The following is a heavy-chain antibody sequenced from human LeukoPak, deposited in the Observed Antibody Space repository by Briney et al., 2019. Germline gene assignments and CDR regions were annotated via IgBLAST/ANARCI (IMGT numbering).Heavy chain of an antibody. Sequence: SETLSLTCTVSGGSISSSSYYWGWIRQPPGKGLEWIGSIYYSGSTYYNPSLKSRVTISVDTSKNQFSLKLSSVTAADTAVYYCARELIVLMVYASFDYWGQGTLVTVSS. J-gene: IGHJ4*02. V-gene: IGHV4-39*07. D-gene: IGHD2-8*01. CDR1: GGSISSSSYY. CDR3: ARELIVLMVYASFDY. CDR2: IYYSGST.